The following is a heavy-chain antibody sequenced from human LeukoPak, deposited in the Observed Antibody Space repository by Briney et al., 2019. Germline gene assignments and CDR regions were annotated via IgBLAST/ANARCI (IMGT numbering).Heavy chain of an antibody. D-gene: IGHD1-14*01. Sequence: PSETLSLTCTVSGASISTYYWTWVRQPPGKGLEWIGSMYTSVTTKYNPSLKSRGTISVDTSKKRSSLNLISVTAADTAVYYCARHLAPYRPFHDWGQGSLVTVSS. V-gene: IGHV4-4*09. J-gene: IGHJ4*02. CDR1: GASISTYY. CDR3: ARHLAPYRPFHD. CDR2: MYTSVTT.